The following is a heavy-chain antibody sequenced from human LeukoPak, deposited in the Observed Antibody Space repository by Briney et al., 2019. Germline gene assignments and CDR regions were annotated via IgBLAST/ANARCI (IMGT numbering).Heavy chain of an antibody. CDR1: GGSIRSYY. Sequence: PSETLSLTCTVSGGSIRSYYWSWIRQPPGKGLEWIGYIYDSGSTNYNPSPKSRVTISVDTSKNQFSLKLSSVTAADTAVYYCARSYSSIYYYYGMDVWGQGTTVTVSS. J-gene: IGHJ6*02. D-gene: IGHD6-13*01. CDR2: IYDSGST. V-gene: IGHV4-59*08. CDR3: ARSYSSIYYYYGMDV.